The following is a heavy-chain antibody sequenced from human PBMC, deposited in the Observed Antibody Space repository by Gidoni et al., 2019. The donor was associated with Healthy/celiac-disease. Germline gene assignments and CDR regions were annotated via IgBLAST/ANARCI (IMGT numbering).Heavy chain of an antibody. Sequence: EVQLVESGGGLVQPGGSLRLSCAASGFTFSSYTRTWVRQVPGKGLEWVSAISRGGGGTYYADSVKGRFTISRDNSKNTLYLQMNSLRAEDTAIYYCAKEREIFLFDYWGQGTLVTVSS. D-gene: IGHD3-3*01. CDR3: AKEREIFLFDY. CDR2: ISRGGGGT. CDR1: GFTFSSYT. J-gene: IGHJ4*02. V-gene: IGHV3-23*04.